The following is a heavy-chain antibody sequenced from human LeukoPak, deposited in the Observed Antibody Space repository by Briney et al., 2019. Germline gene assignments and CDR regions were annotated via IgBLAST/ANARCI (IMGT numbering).Heavy chain of an antibody. CDR3: AKDRGSGWYGY. CDR2: ISYDGSNK. D-gene: IGHD6-19*01. J-gene: IGHJ4*02. Sequence: GRSLRLSCAASGFTFSSYGMHWVRQAPGKGLEWVAVISYDGSNKYYADSVKGRFTISRDNSKNTLYLQMNSLRAEDTAVYYCAKDRGSGWYGYWGQGTLVTVSS. V-gene: IGHV3-30*18. CDR1: GFTFSSYG.